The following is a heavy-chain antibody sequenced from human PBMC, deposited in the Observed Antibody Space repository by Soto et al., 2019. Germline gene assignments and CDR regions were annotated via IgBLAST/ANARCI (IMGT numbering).Heavy chain of an antibody. V-gene: IGHV1-69*13. CDR1: RVAFSKFI. J-gene: IGHJ6*02. D-gene: IGHD6-19*01. Sequence: SVKVSCKASRVAFSKFIVTWVRQAPGLGLEWVGGIIPIFGTANYAQKFQGRVTITADESTSTSYMEVNNLRSEDTAVYYCAKVRYSSPMGFYYGMDVWGQGTSVTVSS. CDR3: AKVRYSSPMGFYYGMDV. CDR2: IIPIFGTA.